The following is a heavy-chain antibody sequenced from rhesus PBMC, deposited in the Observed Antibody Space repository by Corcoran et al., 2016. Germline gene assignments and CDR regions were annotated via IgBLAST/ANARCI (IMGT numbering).Heavy chain of an antibody. CDR1: GFTFSSYG. CDR2: ISNGGVST. J-gene: IGHJ4*01. D-gene: IGHD3-3*01. V-gene: IGHV3S5*01. Sequence: EVQLVESGGGLVQPGGSLRLSCAASGFTFSSYGMSWVRQAPGKGLEWVSYISNGGVSTYYAEAWKGLFTISRDNSKNTLSLQMNSLRAEDTAVYYCAKDVVQYVDWPLGYWGQGGLVTVSS. CDR3: AKDVVQYVDWPLGY.